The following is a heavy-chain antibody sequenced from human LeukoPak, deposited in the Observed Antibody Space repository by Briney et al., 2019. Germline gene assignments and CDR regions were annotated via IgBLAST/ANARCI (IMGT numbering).Heavy chain of an antibody. J-gene: IGHJ3*02. CDR1: GFTFSSYS. V-gene: IGHV3-48*01. Sequence: GGSLRLSCAASGFTFSSYSMNWVRQAPGEGLEWVSYISSSSSTIYYADSVKGRFTISRDNAKNSLYLQMNSLRAEDTAVYYCAREDARNWGVAFDIWGQGTMVTVSS. CDR3: AREDARNWGVAFDI. D-gene: IGHD7-27*01. CDR2: ISSSSSTI.